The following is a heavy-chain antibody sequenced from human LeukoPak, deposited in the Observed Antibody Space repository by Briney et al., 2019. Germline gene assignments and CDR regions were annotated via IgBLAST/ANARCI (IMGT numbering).Heavy chain of an antibody. CDR1: GGTFSSYA. Sequence: GASVKVSCKASGGTFSSYAISWVRQAPGQGLEWMGGIIPIFGTANYAQKFQGRVTITADESTSTAYMELSSLRSEDTAVYYCAKAARGHSSGWPLDYWGQGTLVTVSS. D-gene: IGHD6-19*01. J-gene: IGHJ4*02. CDR3: AKAARGHSSGWPLDY. V-gene: IGHV1-69*13. CDR2: IIPIFGTA.